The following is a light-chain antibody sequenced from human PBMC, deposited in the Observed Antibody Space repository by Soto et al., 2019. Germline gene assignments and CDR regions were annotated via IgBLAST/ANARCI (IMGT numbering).Light chain of an antibody. CDR1: QTVSSY. J-gene: IGKJ5*01. Sequence: IVLTQSPATLSLWPGETAVLSCRASQTVSSYLSWYQHKPGQAPRLLIYDASKRAPGIPARFSGSGSGTDFTLSISSLEPEYFAVYYCQQRATSITFGQGTRLEIE. CDR2: DAS. CDR3: QQRATSIT. V-gene: IGKV3-11*01.